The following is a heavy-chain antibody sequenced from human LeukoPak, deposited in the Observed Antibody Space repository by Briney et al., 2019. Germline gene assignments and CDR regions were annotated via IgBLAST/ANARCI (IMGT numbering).Heavy chain of an antibody. Sequence: GGSPRLSCSASGFTFSSYSMNWVRQAPGKGLEWVSSISSSSSYIYYADSVKGRFTISRDNAKNSLYLQMNSLRAEDTAVYYCARAFGGYCSGGSCLLDYWGEATLVTVSS. J-gene: IGHJ4*02. CDR2: ISSSSSYI. CDR3: ARAFGGYCSGGSCLLDY. D-gene: IGHD2-15*01. CDR1: GFTFSSYS. V-gene: IGHV3-21*01.